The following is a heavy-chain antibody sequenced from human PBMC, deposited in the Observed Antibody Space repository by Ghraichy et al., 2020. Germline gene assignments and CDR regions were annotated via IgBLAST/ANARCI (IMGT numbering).Heavy chain of an antibody. J-gene: IGHJ3*02. CDR2: ITWNSGSI. Sequence: GGSLRLSCAASGFSFDDYAMHWVRQAPGKGLEWVSGITWNSGSIDYADSVKGRFTISRDNAKNSLYLQMNSLRAEDTVLYYCAKDLRESYYHASDIWGQGTMVTVSS. CDR3: AKDLRESYYHASDI. V-gene: IGHV3-9*01. D-gene: IGHD1-26*01. CDR1: GFSFDDYA.